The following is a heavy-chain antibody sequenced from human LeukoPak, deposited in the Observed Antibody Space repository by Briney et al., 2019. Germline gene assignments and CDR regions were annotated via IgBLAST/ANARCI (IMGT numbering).Heavy chain of an antibody. Sequence: PSETLSLTCTVSGGSISSYYWSWIRQPPGKGLEWIGYIYYSGSTNYNPSLKSRVTISVDTSKNQFSLKLSSVTAADTAVYYCAREEYYYDSSGPIRTFDYWGQGTLVTVSS. CDR3: AREEYYYDSSGPIRTFDY. D-gene: IGHD3-22*01. J-gene: IGHJ4*02. CDR2: IYYSGST. V-gene: IGHV4-59*01. CDR1: GGSISSYY.